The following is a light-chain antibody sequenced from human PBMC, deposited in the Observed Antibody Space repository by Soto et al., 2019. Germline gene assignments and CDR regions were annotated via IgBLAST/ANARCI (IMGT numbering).Light chain of an antibody. Sequence: QSALPQPASVSGSPGQSITISCTGTSSDVGDYNSVSWYQQHPGKAPKLMIYEVNNRPSGVSNRFSGSKSGNTASLTISGLQAEDEADYYCSSYTIICTLAFGGGTKLTVL. CDR1: SSDVGDYNS. J-gene: IGLJ2*01. CDR3: SSYTIICTLA. CDR2: EVN. V-gene: IGLV2-14*01.